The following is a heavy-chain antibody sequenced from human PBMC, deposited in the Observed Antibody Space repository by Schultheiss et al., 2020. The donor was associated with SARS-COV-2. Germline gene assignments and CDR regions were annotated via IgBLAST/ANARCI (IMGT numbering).Heavy chain of an antibody. V-gene: IGHV3-33*08. J-gene: IGHJ4*02. CDR2: IWYDGSNK. CDR1: GFTFSSYG. D-gene: IGHD2-21*01. Sequence: GGSLRLSCAASGFTFSSYGMHWVRQAPGKGLEWVAVIWYDGSNKYYADSVKGRFTISRDNAENSLSLQMNSLRVEDTAVYYCVRDSGDGACADCNHFDYWGQGTLVTVSS. CDR3: VRDSGDGACADCNHFDY.